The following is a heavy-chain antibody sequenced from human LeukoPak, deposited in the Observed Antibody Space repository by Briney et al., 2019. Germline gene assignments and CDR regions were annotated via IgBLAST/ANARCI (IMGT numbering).Heavy chain of an antibody. Sequence: GGSLRLSCAASGFTFSSYAMSWVRQAPGKGLEWVSVISGSGGSTYYADSVKGRFTISRDNSKNTLYLQMNSLRVEDTAVYYCAKTDGDMVRGVIITCDYWGQGTLVTVSS. CDR3: AKTDGDMVRGVIITCDY. V-gene: IGHV3-23*01. CDR2: ISGSGGST. D-gene: IGHD3-10*01. CDR1: GFTFSSYA. J-gene: IGHJ4*02.